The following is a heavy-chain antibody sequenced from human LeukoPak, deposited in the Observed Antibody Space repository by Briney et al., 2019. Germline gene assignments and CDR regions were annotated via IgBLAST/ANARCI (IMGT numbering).Heavy chain of an antibody. V-gene: IGHV1-24*01. CDR1: GYTLTELS. D-gene: IGHD3-10*01. CDR3: ATLNTMADAFDI. J-gene: IGHJ3*02. CDR2: FDPEDGET. Sequence: GASVKVSGKVSGYTLTELSMHWVRQAPGKGLEWMGGFDPEDGETIYAQKFQGRVTMTEDTSTDTAYMELSSLRSEDTAVYYCATLNTMADAFDIWGQGTMVTVPS.